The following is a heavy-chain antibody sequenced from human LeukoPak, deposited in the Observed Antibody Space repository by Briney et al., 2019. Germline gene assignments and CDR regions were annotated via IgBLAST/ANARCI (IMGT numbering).Heavy chain of an antibody. Sequence: ASVKVSCKASGYTFTSYSISWVRQAPGQGLEWMGWISAYKSDTNYAQKFQGRVTMTTDTSTSTAYMELRSLRSDDTAIYYCARVVSSKGYSIYWGQGTLVTVSS. D-gene: IGHD3-22*01. CDR3: ARVVSSKGYSIY. CDR2: ISAYKSDT. CDR1: GYTFTSYS. V-gene: IGHV1-18*01. J-gene: IGHJ4*02.